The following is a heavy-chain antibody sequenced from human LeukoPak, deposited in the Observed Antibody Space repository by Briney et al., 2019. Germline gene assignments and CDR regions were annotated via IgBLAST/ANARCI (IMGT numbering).Heavy chain of an antibody. J-gene: IGHJ4*02. D-gene: IGHD1-26*01. CDR1: AGVIGSSNYY. Sequence: PSETLSLTCTVSAGVIGSSNYYWSWIRQTPGTGLEWIGSISYNGHTNYNPSLKSRVTISGDTSEDHFSLQVRSVTAADTAVYYCAREGRYPDYWGQGTLVTVSS. CDR2: ISYNGHT. CDR3: AREGRYPDY. V-gene: IGHV4-39*02.